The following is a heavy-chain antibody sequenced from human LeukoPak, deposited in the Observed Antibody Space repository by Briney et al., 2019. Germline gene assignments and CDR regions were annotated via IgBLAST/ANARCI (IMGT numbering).Heavy chain of an antibody. Sequence: GGSLRLSCAASGFTFSSYAMHWVRQAPGKGLEYVSAISSNGGSTYYANSVKGRFTISRDNSKNTLSLQMNSLRGEDTAIYYCAKQYSSSSSDPWGQGTLVTVSS. J-gene: IGHJ5*02. V-gene: IGHV3-64*01. CDR3: AKQYSSSSSDP. CDR2: ISSNGGST. D-gene: IGHD6-6*01. CDR1: GFTFSSYA.